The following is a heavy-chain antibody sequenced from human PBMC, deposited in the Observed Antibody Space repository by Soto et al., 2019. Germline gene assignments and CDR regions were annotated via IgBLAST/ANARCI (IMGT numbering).Heavy chain of an antibody. CDR2: IVVGSGNT. D-gene: IGHD3-3*01. J-gene: IGHJ6*02. Sequence: ASVKVSCKASGFTFTSSAVQWVRQDRGQRLEWIGWIVVGSGNTNYAQKFQERVTITRDMSTSTAYMELSSLRSEDTAVYYCAAEFWSGYFVIGYGMDVWGQGTTVTVSS. V-gene: IGHV1-58*01. CDR3: AAEFWSGYFVIGYGMDV. CDR1: GFTFTSSA.